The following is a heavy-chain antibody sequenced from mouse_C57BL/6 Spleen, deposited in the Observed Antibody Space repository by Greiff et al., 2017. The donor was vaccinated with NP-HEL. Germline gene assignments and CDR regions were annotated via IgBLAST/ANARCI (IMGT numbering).Heavy chain of an antibody. J-gene: IGHJ2*01. D-gene: IGHD1-1*01. CDR2: IYPGNSDT. CDR1: GYTFTSYW. CDR3: TTDWTVVAPPYFDY. V-gene: IGHV1-5*01. Sequence: EVQLQQSGTVLARPGASVKMSCKTSGYTFTSYWMHWVKQRPGPGLEWIGAIYPGNSDTSYNQKFKGKAKLTAVTSASTAYMELSSLTNEDSAVYYCTTDWTVVAPPYFDYWGQGTTLTVSS.